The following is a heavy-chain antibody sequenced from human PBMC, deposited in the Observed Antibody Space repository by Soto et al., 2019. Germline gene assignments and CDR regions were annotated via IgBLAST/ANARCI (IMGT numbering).Heavy chain of an antibody. CDR3: VKDESINWYSGHFRH. J-gene: IGHJ1*01. V-gene: IGHV3-9*01. Sequence: GGSLRLSXAASGFTFDDYAIHWVRQVPGKGLEWVSGINWNSGSIGYGDSVKGRFAISRDNAKNSLHLQMNSLSAEDTAFYYCVKDESINWYSGHFRHWGQGTLVTFSS. D-gene: IGHD6-13*01. CDR2: INWNSGSI. CDR1: GFTFDDYA.